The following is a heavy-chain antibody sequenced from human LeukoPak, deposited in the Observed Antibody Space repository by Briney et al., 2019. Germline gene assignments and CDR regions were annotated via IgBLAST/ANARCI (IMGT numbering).Heavy chain of an antibody. CDR2: ISGSGGST. V-gene: IGHV3-23*01. D-gene: IGHD6-13*01. CDR1: GFTFSSCA. CDR3: AKARPIGYSSSWYRAYFDY. Sequence: GGSLRLSCAASGFTFSSCAMSWVRQAPGKGLEWVSAISGSGGSTYYADSVKGRFTISRDNSKNTLYLQMNSLRAEDTAVYYCAKARPIGYSSSWYRAYFDYWGQGTLVTVSS. J-gene: IGHJ4*02.